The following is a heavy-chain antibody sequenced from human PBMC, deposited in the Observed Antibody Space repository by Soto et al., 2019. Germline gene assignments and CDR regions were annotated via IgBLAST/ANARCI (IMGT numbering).Heavy chain of an antibody. CDR2: IYYSGST. J-gene: IGHJ4*02. Sequence: NPSETLSLTCTVSGGSISSSSYYWGWIRQPPGKGLEWIGSIYYSGSTYYNPSLKSRVTISVDTSKNQFSLKLSSVTAADTAVYYCARRYWELLGQPFDYWGQGTLVTVSS. CDR3: ARRYWELLGQPFDY. CDR1: GGSISSSSYY. V-gene: IGHV4-39*01. D-gene: IGHD1-26*01.